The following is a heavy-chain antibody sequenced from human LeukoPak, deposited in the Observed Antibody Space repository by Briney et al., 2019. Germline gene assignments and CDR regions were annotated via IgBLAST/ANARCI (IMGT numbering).Heavy chain of an antibody. CDR2: INPSGGST. Sequence: ASVKVSCKASGYTFTSYYMHWVRQAPGQGLEWMGIINPSGGSTSYAQKFQGRVTMTRDMSTSTVYMELSSLRSEDTAVYYCARNPMVRGVISYYYMDVWGKGTTVTISS. V-gene: IGHV1-46*01. CDR3: ARNPMVRGVISYYYMDV. CDR1: GYTFTSYY. J-gene: IGHJ6*03. D-gene: IGHD3-10*01.